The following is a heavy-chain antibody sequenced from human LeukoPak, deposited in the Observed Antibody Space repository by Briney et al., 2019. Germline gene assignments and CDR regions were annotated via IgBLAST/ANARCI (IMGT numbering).Heavy chain of an antibody. V-gene: IGHV3-30-3*01. Sequence: GRSLRLSCAASGFTFSSYAMHWVRQAPGKGLEWVAVISYDGSNKYYADSVKGRFTISRDNSKNTLYLQMNSLRAEDTAVYYCARDSYDSSGYYHNWFDPWGQGTLVTVSS. CDR2: ISYDGSNK. J-gene: IGHJ5*02. D-gene: IGHD3-22*01. CDR3: ARDSYDSSGYYHNWFDP. CDR1: GFTFSSYA.